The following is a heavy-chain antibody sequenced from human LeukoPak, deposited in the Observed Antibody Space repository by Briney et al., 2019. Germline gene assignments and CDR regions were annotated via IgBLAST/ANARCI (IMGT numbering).Heavy chain of an antibody. CDR2: ISSRSSTI. J-gene: IGHJ4*02. Sequence: PGGSLRLSCASSGFTFSGYSMDWVRQAPGNGLEWVSYISSRSSTIYYADSVKGRFTISIDSAKNSLYLQMNSLRDDGTAVYYCARGLDYWGQGTLVTVSS. V-gene: IGHV3-48*02. CDR3: ARGLDY. CDR1: GFTFSGYS.